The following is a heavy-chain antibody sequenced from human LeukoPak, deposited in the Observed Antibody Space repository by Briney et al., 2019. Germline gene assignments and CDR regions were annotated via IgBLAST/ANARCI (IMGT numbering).Heavy chain of an antibody. Sequence: EASVKVSCKASGYTFTSYGISWVRQAPGQGLEWMGWISAYNGNTNYAQKPQGRVTMTTDTSTSTAYMELRSLRSDDTAVYYCARDRQYSSSSLADYWGQGTLVTVSS. CDR2: ISAYNGNT. CDR1: GYTFTSYG. V-gene: IGHV1-18*01. J-gene: IGHJ4*02. CDR3: ARDRQYSSSSLADY. D-gene: IGHD6-6*01.